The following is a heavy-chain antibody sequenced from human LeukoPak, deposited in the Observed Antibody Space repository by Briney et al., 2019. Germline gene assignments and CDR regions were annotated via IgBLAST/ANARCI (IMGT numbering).Heavy chain of an antibody. CDR3: ARVDTPLAAAGADY. D-gene: IGHD6-13*01. CDR2: INPNSGGT. J-gene: IGHJ4*02. CDR1: GYTFTGYY. Sequence: ASVKVSCKASGYTFTGYYMHWVRQAPGQGLEWMGWINPNSGGTNYAQKFQGRVTMTRDKSISTAYMELSRLRSDDTPVYYCARVDTPLAAAGADYWGQGTLVTVSS. V-gene: IGHV1-2*02.